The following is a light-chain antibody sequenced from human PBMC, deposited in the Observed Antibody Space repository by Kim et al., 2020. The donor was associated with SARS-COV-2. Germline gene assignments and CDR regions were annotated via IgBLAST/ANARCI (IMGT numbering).Light chain of an antibody. CDR3: LSYDSSLSAWV. CDR2: GNN. J-gene: IGLJ3*02. CDR1: RFNIGAGYD. V-gene: IGLV1-40*01. Sequence: QPVLTQPPSVSGAPGQRVTISCTGSRFNIGAGYDVHWYQQLPGTAPQLLIYGNNNRPSGVPDRFSGSMSGTSASLAITGLQAEDEADYYCLSYDSSLSAWVFGGGTQLTVL.